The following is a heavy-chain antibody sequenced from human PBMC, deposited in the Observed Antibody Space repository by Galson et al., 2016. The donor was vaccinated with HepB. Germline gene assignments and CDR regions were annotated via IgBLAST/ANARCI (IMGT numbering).Heavy chain of an antibody. CDR3: ASLRWELLVTRTKPFEI. V-gene: IGHV3-53*01. J-gene: IGHJ3*02. Sequence: SLRLSCAASSNYMGWVRQAPGKGLEWVSVLYSAGSTYYADSVKGRFTISSDNSKNTLYLQMNNVRAEDTAIYYWASLRWELLVTRTKPFEIWGQGTMVTVSS. CDR1: SNY. CDR2: LYSAGST. D-gene: IGHD1-26*01.